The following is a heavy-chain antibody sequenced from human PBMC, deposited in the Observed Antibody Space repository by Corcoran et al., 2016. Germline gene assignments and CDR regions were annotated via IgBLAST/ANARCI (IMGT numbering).Heavy chain of an antibody. J-gene: IGHJ4*02. CDR1: GFSLSTSGMR. CDR3: ARDNYYDSSGYYGLWDY. CDR2: IDWDDDK. Sequence: QVTLKESGPALVKPTQTLTLTCTFSGFSLSTSGMRVSWIRQPPGKALEWLARIDWDDDKFYSTSLKTRLTISKDTSKNQVVLTMTNMDPVETATYYCARDNYYDSSGYYGLWDYWGQGTLVTVSS. D-gene: IGHD3-22*01. V-gene: IGHV2-70*04.